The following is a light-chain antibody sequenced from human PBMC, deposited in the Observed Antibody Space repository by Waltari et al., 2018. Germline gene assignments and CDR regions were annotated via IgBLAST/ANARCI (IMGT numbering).Light chain of an antibody. CDR1: QSLVYSDRNTY. CDR2: KVS. V-gene: IGKV2-30*01. CDR3: MQGTHWPYT. Sequence: DAVLTQSPLSLPVTLGQPASISCRSSQSLVYSDRNTYLNWFQQRPGQSPRRLLYKVSDRDSGVPDRFSGSGSGTDFTLKISRVEAEDVGVYYCMQGTHWPYTFAQGTKVEIK. J-gene: IGKJ2*01.